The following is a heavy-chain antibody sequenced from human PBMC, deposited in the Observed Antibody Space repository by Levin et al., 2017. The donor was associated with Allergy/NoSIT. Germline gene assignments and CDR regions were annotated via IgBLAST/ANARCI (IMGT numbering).Heavy chain of an antibody. CDR2: IYYSGST. CDR3: ASPYDYYYGSMDY. D-gene: IGHD3-10*01. V-gene: IGHV4-39*01. Sequence: SETLSLTCTVSGGSISSSSYYWGWIRQPPGKGLEWIGSIYYSGSTYYNPSLKSRVTISVDTSKNQFSLKLSSVTAADTAVYYCASPYDYYYGSMDYWGQGTLVTVSS. CDR1: GGSISSSSYY. J-gene: IGHJ4*02.